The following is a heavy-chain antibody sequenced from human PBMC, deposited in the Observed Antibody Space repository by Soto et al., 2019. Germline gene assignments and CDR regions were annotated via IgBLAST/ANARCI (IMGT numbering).Heavy chain of an antibody. CDR1: GGSISSNIYY. Sequence: ETLSLTRTVSGGSISSNIYYLGWIRQPPGKGLEWIGNIHYSGSTYYDSSLQSRVTISIDTSKNQFSLKLSSVTATDTAVYYCASQHYYDSSGYYVVYWGQGTLVTVSS. V-gene: IGHV4-39*01. D-gene: IGHD3-22*01. J-gene: IGHJ4*02. CDR2: IHYSGST. CDR3: ASQHYYDSSGYYVVY.